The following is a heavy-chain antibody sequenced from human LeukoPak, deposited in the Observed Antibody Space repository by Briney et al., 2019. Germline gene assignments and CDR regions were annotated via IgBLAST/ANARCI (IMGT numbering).Heavy chain of an antibody. Sequence: SETLSLTCTVSGGSISSSSYYWGWIRQPPGKGLEWIGSIYYSGSTYYNPSLKSRVTISVDKSKNQFSLKLSSVTAADTAVYYCTKSNRWPSYFDYWGQGTLVTVSS. CDR1: GGSISSSSYY. CDR2: IYYSGST. J-gene: IGHJ4*02. CDR3: TKSNRWPSYFDY. V-gene: IGHV4-39*07. D-gene: IGHD2-15*01.